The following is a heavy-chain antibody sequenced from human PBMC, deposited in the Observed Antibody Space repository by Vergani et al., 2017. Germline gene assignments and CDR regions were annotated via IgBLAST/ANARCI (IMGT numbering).Heavy chain of an antibody. J-gene: IGHJ5*02. V-gene: IGHV4-59*01. CDR2: VYYPGST. Sequence: QVQLQESAPGLVKPSETLSLTCTVSGAAIKDFYWSWFRQPPGKGLEWIGYVYYPGSTTYNPSVQSRVTISVDTSNNQFSLRMTSLTAADTAIYYCARDRDLYCRSTTSCHNWFDPWGQGSLVTVSS. CDR3: ARDRDLYCRSTTSCHNWFDP. CDR1: GAAIKDFY. D-gene: IGHD2/OR15-2a*01.